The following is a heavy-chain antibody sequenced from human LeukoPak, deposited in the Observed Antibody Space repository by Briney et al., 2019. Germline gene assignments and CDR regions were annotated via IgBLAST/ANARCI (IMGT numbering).Heavy chain of an antibody. CDR2: LDPEDGET. V-gene: IGHV1-24*01. CDR1: GYTLTELS. J-gene: IGHJ4*02. Sequence: ASVKVSCKVSGYTLTELSMHWVRQAPGKGLEWMGGLDPEDGETIYAQKFQGRVTTTEDTSTDTVYMELSSLRSEDTAVYYCARGMGVVVAAIDDYWGQGTLVTVSS. D-gene: IGHD2-15*01. CDR3: ARGMGVVVAAIDDY.